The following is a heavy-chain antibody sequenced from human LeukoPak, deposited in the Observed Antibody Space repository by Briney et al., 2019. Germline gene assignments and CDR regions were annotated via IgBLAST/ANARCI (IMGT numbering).Heavy chain of an antibody. CDR2: INHSGST. D-gene: IGHD4-17*01. CDR3: ARVAYGDYVSTLVFDY. Sequence: SETLSLTCAVYGGSFSGYYWSWIRQPPGKGLEWIGEINHSGSTNYNPSLKSRVTISVDTSKNQFSLKLSSVTAADTAVYYCARVAYGDYVSTLVFDYWGQGTLVTVSS. J-gene: IGHJ4*02. V-gene: IGHV4-34*01. CDR1: GGSFSGYY.